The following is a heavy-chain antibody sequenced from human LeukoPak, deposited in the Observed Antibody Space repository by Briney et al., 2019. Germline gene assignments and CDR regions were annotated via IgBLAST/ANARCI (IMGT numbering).Heavy chain of an antibody. V-gene: IGHV3-74*01. Sequence: GGSLRLSCAASGFTFSSYWMHWVRQAPGKGLVWVSRINSDGSSTSYADSVKGRFTISRDNAKNTLCLQMNSLRAEDTAVYYCARGHGSGSYLVYWGQGTLVTVSS. CDR1: GFTFSSYW. CDR2: INSDGSST. D-gene: IGHD3-10*01. J-gene: IGHJ4*02. CDR3: ARGHGSGSYLVY.